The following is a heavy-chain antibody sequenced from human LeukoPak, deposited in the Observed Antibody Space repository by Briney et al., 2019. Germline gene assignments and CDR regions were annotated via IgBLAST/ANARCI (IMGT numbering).Heavy chain of an antibody. V-gene: IGHV3-11*04. D-gene: IGHD2-15*01. CDR3: ARGGGYCSGGSCYPSVAYYFDH. CDR2: ISSSGDTI. CDR1: GFTFSDYY. Sequence: GGSLRLSCAASGFTFSDYYMSWIRQAPGKGLEWISYISSSGDTIFYADSVKGRFTISRDNAKNSLYLQMNSLRAEDTAVYYCARGGGYCSGGSCYPSVAYYFDHWGQGTLVTVSS. J-gene: IGHJ4*02.